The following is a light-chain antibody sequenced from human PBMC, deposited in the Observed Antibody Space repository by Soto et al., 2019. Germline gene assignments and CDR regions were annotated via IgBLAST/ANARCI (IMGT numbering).Light chain of an antibody. J-gene: IGLJ2*01. CDR2: EVS. Sequence: QSVLTQPASVSGSPGQSIIISCTGTSSDVDTYNYVSWYQQHPGKAPKLMIYEVSHRPSGVSDRFSGSKSGNTASLTITGLQADHEADYSCCSYAGSTTRVLFGGGTKLTVL. CDR1: SSDVDTYNY. CDR3: CSYAGSTTRVL. V-gene: IGLV2-14*01.